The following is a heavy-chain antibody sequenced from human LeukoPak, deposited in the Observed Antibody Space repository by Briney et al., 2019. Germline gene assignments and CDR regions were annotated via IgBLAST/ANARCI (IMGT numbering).Heavy chain of an antibody. J-gene: IGHJ4*02. CDR2: ISSSSSYI. CDR1: GFTFSSYA. CDR3: ARGGASTYYFDY. Sequence: GGSLRLSCAASGFTFSSYAMSWVRQAPGKGLEWVSSISSSSSYIYYADSVKGRFTISRDNAKNSLYLQMNSLRAEDTAVYYCARGGASTYYFDYWGQGTLVTVSS. V-gene: IGHV3-21*01.